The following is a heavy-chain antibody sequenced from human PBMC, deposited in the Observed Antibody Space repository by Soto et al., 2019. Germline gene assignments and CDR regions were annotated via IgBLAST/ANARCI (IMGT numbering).Heavy chain of an antibody. Sequence: GGSLRLSCAASGFTFSSYSMNWVRQAPGKGLEWVSSISSSSSYIYYADSVKGRFTISRDNAKNSLYLQMNSLRAEDTAVYYCARDSRVGNDFWSGLSGNYYYYYMDVWGKGTTVTVSS. D-gene: IGHD3-3*01. J-gene: IGHJ6*03. V-gene: IGHV3-21*01. CDR1: GFTFSSYS. CDR2: ISSSSSYI. CDR3: ARDSRVGNDFWSGLSGNYYYYYMDV.